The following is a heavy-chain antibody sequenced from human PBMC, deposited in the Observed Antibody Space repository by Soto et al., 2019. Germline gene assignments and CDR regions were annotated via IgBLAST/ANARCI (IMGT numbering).Heavy chain of an antibody. J-gene: IGHJ3*01. Sequence: GSLRLSGASSGFIFTNYAMNWVRQAPGKGLEWVSVIGGRGNSAYYADSVQGRFTISRDNSKNTLSLQMSSLTADDTAIYYCVREGRGSFDFWGRGTMVTVSS. CDR3: VREGRGSFDF. CDR2: IGGRGNSA. D-gene: IGHD5-12*01. CDR1: GFIFTNYA. V-gene: IGHV3-23*01.